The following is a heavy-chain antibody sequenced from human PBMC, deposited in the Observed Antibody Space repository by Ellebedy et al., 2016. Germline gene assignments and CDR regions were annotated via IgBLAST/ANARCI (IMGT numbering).Heavy chain of an antibody. Sequence: SETLSLXXAISGDSVSSNNVGWNWIRQSPSRGLEWLGRTKYRSKWYNDYAVSLKSRITINPDTSKNQFSLQLKSVTPEDTAVYYCAREVAAAGIFGDYWGQGILVTVSS. CDR3: AREVAAAGIFGDY. J-gene: IGHJ4*02. CDR1: GDSVSSNNVG. CDR2: TKYRSKWYN. D-gene: IGHD6-13*01. V-gene: IGHV6-1*01.